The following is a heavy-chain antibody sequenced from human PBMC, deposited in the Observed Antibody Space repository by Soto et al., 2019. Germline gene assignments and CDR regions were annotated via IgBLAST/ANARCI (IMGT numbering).Heavy chain of an antibody. D-gene: IGHD3-10*01. CDR3: ANTWEVVRGSFDY. CDR2: ISYDGSNK. J-gene: IGHJ4*02. V-gene: IGHV3-30*18. Sequence: GGSLRLSCAASGFTFSSYGMHWVRQAPGKGLEWVAVISYDGSNKYYADSVKGRFTISRDNSKNTLYLQMNSLRAEDTAVYYCANTWEVVRGSFDYWGQGTLVTVSS. CDR1: GFTFSSYG.